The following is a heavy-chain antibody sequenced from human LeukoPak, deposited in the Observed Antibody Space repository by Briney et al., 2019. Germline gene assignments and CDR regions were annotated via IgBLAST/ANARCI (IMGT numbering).Heavy chain of an antibody. CDR2: IIPILGIA. V-gene: IGHV1-69*04. D-gene: IGHD3-16*01. CDR1: GGTFSSYA. Sequence: GSSVKVSCKASGGTFSSYAISWVRQAPGQGLEWMGRIIPILGIANYAQKFQGRVTITADKSTSTAYMELSSLRSEDTAVYYCARDDGLWPTFDCWGQGTLVTVSS. J-gene: IGHJ4*02. CDR3: ARDDGLWPTFDC.